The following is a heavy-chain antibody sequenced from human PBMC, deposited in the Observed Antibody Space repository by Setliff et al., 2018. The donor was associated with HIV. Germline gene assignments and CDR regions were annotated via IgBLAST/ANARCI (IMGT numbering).Heavy chain of an antibody. J-gene: IGHJ4*02. CDR2: INSDGSST. Sequence: GGSLRLSCAASGFTFSTYWMSWVRQAPGKGLVWVSRINSDGSSTSYADSAKGRFTISRDNAKNSLYLQMNSLRAEDTAVYYCARPNYYDSSGSFDYWGQGTLVTVSS. V-gene: IGHV3-74*01. D-gene: IGHD3-22*01. CDR1: GFTFSTYW. CDR3: ARPNYYDSSGSFDY.